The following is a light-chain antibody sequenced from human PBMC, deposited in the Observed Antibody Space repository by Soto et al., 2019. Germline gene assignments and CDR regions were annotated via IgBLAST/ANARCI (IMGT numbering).Light chain of an antibody. CDR1: QGIRNF. J-gene: IGKJ3*01. V-gene: IGKV1-27*01. CDR3: QKYSSVPV. CDR2: AAS. Sequence: DIQMTQSPTSLSASVGDRVTITCRARQGIRNFVAWHQQKPGKPPKLLIYAASTLQSGVPSRFSGSGSGTDFPLTINSLQPEDVATYSCQKYSSVPVFGPGTKVEI.